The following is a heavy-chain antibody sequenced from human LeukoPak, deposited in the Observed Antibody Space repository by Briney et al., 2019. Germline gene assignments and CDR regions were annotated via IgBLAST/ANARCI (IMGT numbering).Heavy chain of an antibody. CDR2: INPNNGAT. CDR1: GYTFTGYY. CDR3: ARGGTIFGVVTADAFDI. Sequence: ASVKVSCTASGYTFTGYYMHWVRQAPGQGLEWMGRINPNNGATNYAQKFQGWVTMTRDTSISTAYMELSRLRSDDTAVYYCARGGTIFGVVTADAFDIWGQGTMVTVSS. V-gene: IGHV1-2*04. J-gene: IGHJ3*02. D-gene: IGHD3-3*01.